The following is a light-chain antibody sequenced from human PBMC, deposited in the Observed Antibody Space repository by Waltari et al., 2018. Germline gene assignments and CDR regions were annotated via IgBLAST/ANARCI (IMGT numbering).Light chain of an antibody. J-gene: IGKJ4*01. CDR2: GTS. V-gene: IGKV3-20*01. Sequence: EIVLTQSPGTLSLSPGERATLSCGASQSVSTISLTWYQQKPGQAPRLLIYGTSSRATGIPDRFSGSGSGTDFTLTISRLQPEDFAIYYCQQYDGIVVTFGGGTKVEI. CDR3: QQYDGIVVT. CDR1: QSVSTIS.